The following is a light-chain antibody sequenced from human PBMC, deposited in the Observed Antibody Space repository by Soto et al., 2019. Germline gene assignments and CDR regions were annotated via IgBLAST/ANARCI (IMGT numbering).Light chain of an antibody. CDR2: YDS. Sequence: SYELTQPPSVSVAPGKTARITCGGNNIGSKSVHWYQQKTGQAPVLVIYYDSDRPSGIPERFSGSNSGNTATLTISRVEAGDEADYYCPVWDSSSDHPVFGGGTKLTVL. CDR1: NIGSKS. V-gene: IGLV3-21*04. J-gene: IGLJ2*01. CDR3: PVWDSSSDHPV.